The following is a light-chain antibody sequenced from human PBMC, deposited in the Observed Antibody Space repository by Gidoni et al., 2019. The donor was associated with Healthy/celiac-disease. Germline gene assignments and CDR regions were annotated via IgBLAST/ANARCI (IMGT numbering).Light chain of an antibody. J-gene: IGKJ2*01. Sequence: DIQMTQSPSSLSAAVGDRVPLTCRASKGIRNALGWYQQKPGKAPKRLIYAASSVQSGVPSRFSGSGSGTEFTLTISSLQPEDFATYYCLQHNSYPRTFGQGTNLEIK. CDR3: LQHNSYPRT. V-gene: IGKV1-17*01. CDR1: KGIRNA. CDR2: AAS.